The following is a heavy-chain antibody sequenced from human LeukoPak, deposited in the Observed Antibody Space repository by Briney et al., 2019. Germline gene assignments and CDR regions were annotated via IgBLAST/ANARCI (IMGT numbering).Heavy chain of an antibody. V-gene: IGHV4-59*01. CDR3: ARVRGIQLWPRRDSQAAFDI. J-gene: IGHJ3*02. D-gene: IGHD5-18*01. CDR2: IYYSGST. Sequence: SETLSLTCTVSGGSISSYYWSWIWQPPGKGLEWIGYIYYSGSTNYNPSLKSRVTISVDTSKNQFSLKLSSVTAADTAVYYCARVRGIQLWPRRDSQAAFDIWGQGTMVTVSS. CDR1: GGSISSYY.